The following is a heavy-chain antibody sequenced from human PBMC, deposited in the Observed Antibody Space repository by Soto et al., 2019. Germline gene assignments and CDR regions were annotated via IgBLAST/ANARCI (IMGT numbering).Heavy chain of an antibody. V-gene: IGHV4-34*01. CDR2: INHSGST. Sequence: SETLSLTCAVYGGSISGYYWSWIRQTPGKGLEWIGEINHSGSTNYIPSLKSRVTISVDTSKNQFSLKLSSVTAADTAVYYCARAAPRYCGGGSCQPGRDYWGQGTLVTVS. J-gene: IGHJ4*02. D-gene: IGHD2-15*01. CDR3: ARAAPRYCGGGSCQPGRDY. CDR1: GGSISGYY.